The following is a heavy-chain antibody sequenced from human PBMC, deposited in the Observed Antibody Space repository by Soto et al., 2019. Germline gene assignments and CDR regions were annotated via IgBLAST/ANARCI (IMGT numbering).Heavy chain of an antibody. Sequence: XGSLRLSCAASGSTSSNYCMSWVRQAPGKGLEWVANIKQDGSEKYYMDSVRGRFTVSRDNAKNSLYLQMSSLRAEDTAVYYCARAGYSFCGMDVWAQRTTVTVSS. D-gene: IGHD5-12*01. V-gene: IGHV3-7*03. CDR1: GSTSSNYC. CDR3: ARAGYSFCGMDV. CDR2: IKQDGSEK. J-gene: IGHJ6*02.